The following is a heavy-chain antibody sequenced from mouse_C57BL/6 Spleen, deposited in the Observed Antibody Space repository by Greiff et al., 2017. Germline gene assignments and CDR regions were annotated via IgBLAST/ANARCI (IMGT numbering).Heavy chain of an antibody. CDR3: AGDYSNYVPFAY. CDR1: GFNIKDYY. CDR2: IDPEDGET. D-gene: IGHD2-5*01. V-gene: IGHV14-2*01. J-gene: IGHJ3*01. Sequence: VQLKQSGAELVKPGASVKLSCTASGFNIKDYYMHWVKQRTEQGLEWIGRIDPEDGETKYAPKFQGKATITADTSSNTAYLQLSGPTSEDTAVYYCAGDYSNYVPFAYWGRGTLVTVSA.